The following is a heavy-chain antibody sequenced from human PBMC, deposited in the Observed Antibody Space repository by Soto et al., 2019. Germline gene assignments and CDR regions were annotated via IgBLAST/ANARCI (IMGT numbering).Heavy chain of an antibody. CDR1: GFNFDSYT. Sequence: GGSLRLSCAASGFNFDSYTINWVRQAPGKRLEWLSSISSSGYIFSTDSVRGRFTISRDNAKNSVYLQINSLRAEDTAVYFCARGCSGGSCYPGMDVWGQGTTVTVSS. CDR2: ISSSGYI. V-gene: IGHV3-21*01. D-gene: IGHD2-15*01. J-gene: IGHJ6*02. CDR3: ARGCSGGSCYPGMDV.